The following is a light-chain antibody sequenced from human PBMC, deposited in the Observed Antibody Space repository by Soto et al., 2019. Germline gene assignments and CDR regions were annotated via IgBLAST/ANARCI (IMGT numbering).Light chain of an antibody. J-gene: IGKJ1*01. CDR1: EGVGLK. CDR3: THYRASQT. V-gene: IGKV3-15*01. Sequence: EIVMTQSPATLSVSPGERVTLSCRASEGVGLKLAWYQLKPGLPPRLLFYDASTRATGLPSRFSGSGAGTAFTLRISSLQSEDFATYYCTHYRASQTFGQGTKVEIK. CDR2: DAS.